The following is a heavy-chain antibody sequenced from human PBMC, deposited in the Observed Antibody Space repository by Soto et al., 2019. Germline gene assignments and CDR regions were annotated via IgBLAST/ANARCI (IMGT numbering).Heavy chain of an antibody. CDR3: GRDLTSNANCIDP. CDR1: GDYIHVGCYY. CDR2: IYYTGKT. J-gene: IGHJ5*02. Sequence: ILSLTCSVSGDYIHVGCYYWTWIRQRPGKGLEWMGYIYYTGKTYYNPSLESRLTMSVDRSKNQFSLRLTSVTAADTAVYFCGRDLTSNANCIDPWGQGTLVTVSS. V-gene: IGHV4-30-4*01. D-gene: IGHD2-2*01.